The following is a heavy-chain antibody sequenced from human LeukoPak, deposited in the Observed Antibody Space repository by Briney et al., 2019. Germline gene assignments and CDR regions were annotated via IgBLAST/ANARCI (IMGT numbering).Heavy chain of an antibody. CDR2: IIPIFGTT. V-gene: IGHV1-69*01. CDR3: ARGYPGIAVAGSGTFDY. J-gene: IGHJ4*02. D-gene: IGHD6-19*01. Sequence: GSSVKVSCKASGGTFISYAISWVRQAPGQGLEWMGGIIPIFGTTNYAQKFQGRVTITADESTSTAYMELSSLRSEDTAVYYCARGYPGIAVAGSGTFDYWGQGTLVTVSS. CDR1: GGTFISYA.